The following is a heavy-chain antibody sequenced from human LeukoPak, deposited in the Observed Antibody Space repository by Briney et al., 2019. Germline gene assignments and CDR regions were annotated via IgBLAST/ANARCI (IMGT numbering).Heavy chain of an antibody. CDR1: GYTFTGYY. CDR2: INPNSGGT. J-gene: IGHJ5*02. V-gene: IGHV1-2*02. CDR3: PRRVAAAGTGWFDP. D-gene: IGHD6-13*01. Sequence: EASVKVSCKASGYTFTGYYMHWGRQAPGQGLELMGWINPNSGGTNYAQKFQGRVTMTRDTSISTAYMELSRLRSDDTAVYYCPRRVAAAGTGWFDPWGQGTLVTVSS.